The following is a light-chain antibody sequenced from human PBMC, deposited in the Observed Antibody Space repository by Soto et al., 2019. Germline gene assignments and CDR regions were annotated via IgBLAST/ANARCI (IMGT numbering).Light chain of an antibody. J-gene: IGLJ3*02. Sequence: QSVLTQPASVSGSPGQSITISCTGTSSDVGDYNYVSWYQQHPGKAPKLMIYGVSNRPSGVSNRFSGSKSGNTASLTISGLRAEDEADYYCSSYTSSSALRVFGGGTQLTVL. V-gene: IGLV2-14*01. CDR3: SSYTSSSALRV. CDR2: GVS. CDR1: SSDVGDYNY.